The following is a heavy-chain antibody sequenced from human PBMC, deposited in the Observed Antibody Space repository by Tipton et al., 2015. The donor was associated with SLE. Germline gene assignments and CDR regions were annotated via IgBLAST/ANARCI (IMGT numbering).Heavy chain of an antibody. CDR1: GGSVSTSRYY. CDR3: VRQPPGGGPGYQYDMDV. D-gene: IGHD1-14*01. J-gene: IGHJ6*02. CDR2: IFFNGNT. V-gene: IGHV4-39*07. Sequence: LRLSCTVSGGSVSTSRYYWGWIRQPPGQGLEWIGNIFFNGNTYYTPSLKSRATISIDMSRNQFSLRLNVVTAADTAVYYCVRQPPGGGPGYQYDMDVWGQGTAVTLSS.